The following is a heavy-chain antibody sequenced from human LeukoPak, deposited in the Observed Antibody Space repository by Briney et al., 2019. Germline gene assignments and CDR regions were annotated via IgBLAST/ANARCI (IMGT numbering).Heavy chain of an antibody. CDR2: INAGNGNT. V-gene: IGHV1-3*01. Sequence: EASVKVSCKASGYTFTSYGISWVRQAPGQGLEWMGWINAGNGNTKYSQKFQGRVTITRDTSASTAYMELSSLRSEDTAVYYCARGPKAGGIVATTYYFDYWGQGTLVTVSS. D-gene: IGHD5-12*01. J-gene: IGHJ4*02. CDR3: ARGPKAGGIVATTYYFDY. CDR1: GYTFTSYG.